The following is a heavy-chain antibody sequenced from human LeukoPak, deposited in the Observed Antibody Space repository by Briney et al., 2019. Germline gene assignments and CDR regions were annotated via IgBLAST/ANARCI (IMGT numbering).Heavy chain of an antibody. Sequence: GGSLRLSCAASGFTFSGSAMHWVRQASGKGLEWVGRIRSKANSYATAYAASVKGRFTISRDDSKNTAYLQMNSLKTEDTAVYYCTRLVVLLPGDSSGHRIHAFDIWGQGTMDTVSS. D-gene: IGHD3-22*01. V-gene: IGHV3-73*01. CDR3: TRLVVLLPGDSSGHRIHAFDI. CDR2: IRSKANSYAT. CDR1: GFTFSGSA. J-gene: IGHJ3*02.